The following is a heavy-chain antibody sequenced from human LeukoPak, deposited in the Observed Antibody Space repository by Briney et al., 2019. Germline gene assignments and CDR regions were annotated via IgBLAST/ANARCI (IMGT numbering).Heavy chain of an antibody. V-gene: IGHV1-18*01. D-gene: IGHD5-18*01. CDR1: GYIFTNFG. CDR2: ISGYNGNT. J-gene: IGHJ4*02. Sequence: ASVKVSCKASGYIFTNFGISWVRQARGQGLEWMGWISGYNGNTKYVQKFQGRVTITADESTSTAYMELSSLRSEDTAVYYCARGSGYSYGDFDYWGQGTLVTVSS. CDR3: ARGSGYSYGDFDY.